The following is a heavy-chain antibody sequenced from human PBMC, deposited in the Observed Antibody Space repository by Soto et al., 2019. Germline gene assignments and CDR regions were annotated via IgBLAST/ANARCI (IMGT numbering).Heavy chain of an antibody. CDR1: GYTFTSYG. V-gene: IGHV1-18*01. Sequence: SVKVSCKASGYTFTSYGISWVRQAPGQGREWMGWISAYNGNTNYAQKLQGRVTMTTDTSTSKAYMELRSLRSDDTAVYYCVRAPTGHTHFAFDIWGQGTMVTVSS. J-gene: IGHJ3*02. CDR3: VRAPTGHTHFAFDI. D-gene: IGHD2-2*02. CDR2: ISAYNGNT.